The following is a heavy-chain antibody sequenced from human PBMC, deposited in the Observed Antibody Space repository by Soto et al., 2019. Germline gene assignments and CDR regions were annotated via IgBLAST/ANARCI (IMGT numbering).Heavy chain of an antibody. V-gene: IGHV1-46*01. CDR1: GYTFTSYY. CDR3: ARDSYPSFGEVPGREYYIDQ. D-gene: IGHD3-10*01. CDR2: INPSGGST. J-gene: IGHJ4*01. Sequence: AASVKVSCKASGYTFTSYYMHWVRQAPGQGLEWMGIINPSGGSTSYAQKFQGRVTMTRDTSTSTVYMELSSLRSEDTAVYYCARDSYPSFGEVPGREYYIDQWRQCTLVPVS.